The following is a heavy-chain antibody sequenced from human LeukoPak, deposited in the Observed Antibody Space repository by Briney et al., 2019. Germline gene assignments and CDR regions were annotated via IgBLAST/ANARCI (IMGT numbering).Heavy chain of an antibody. Sequence: PGGSLRLSCAASGFTFSTYWMTWVRQAPGKGLEWVANINQNGSETYYVDSVKGRFTISRDNAKNSLYLQMNSLRVEDTAVYYCARLQLWLMGDYYYGMDVWGQGTTVTVSS. D-gene: IGHD5-18*01. CDR2: INQNGSET. CDR1: GFTFSTYW. V-gene: IGHV3-7*01. J-gene: IGHJ6*02. CDR3: ARLQLWLMGDYYYGMDV.